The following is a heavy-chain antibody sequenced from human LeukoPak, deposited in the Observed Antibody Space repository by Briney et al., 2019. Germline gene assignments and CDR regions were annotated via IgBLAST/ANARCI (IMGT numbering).Heavy chain of an antibody. CDR2: ISSNGGST. Sequence: AGGSLRLSCAASGFTFSSYAMHWVRQAPGRGLEYVSAISSNGGSTYYANSVKGRFTISRDNSKNTLYLQMGSLRAEDMAVYYCVRESSSGWNFDYWGQGTLVTVSS. D-gene: IGHD6-19*01. CDR1: GFTFSSYA. V-gene: IGHV3-64*01. J-gene: IGHJ4*02. CDR3: VRESSSGWNFDY.